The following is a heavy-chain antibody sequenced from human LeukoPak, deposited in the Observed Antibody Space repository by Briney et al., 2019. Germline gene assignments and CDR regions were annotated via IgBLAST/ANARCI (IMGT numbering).Heavy chain of an antibody. D-gene: IGHD6-19*01. V-gene: IGHV3-23*01. CDR2: VSDSGSNT. CDR3: MKYSGSGWCSDREGAFDY. Sequence: HSGGSLRLSCAASGFTFSNRAMTWVRQAPGKGLEWVSSVSDSGSNTYYADSVKGRFTISRDNSKNTLYLQMNSLRAEDTAVYYCMKYSGSGWCSDREGAFDYWGQGTLVTVSS. CDR1: GFTFSNRA. J-gene: IGHJ4*02.